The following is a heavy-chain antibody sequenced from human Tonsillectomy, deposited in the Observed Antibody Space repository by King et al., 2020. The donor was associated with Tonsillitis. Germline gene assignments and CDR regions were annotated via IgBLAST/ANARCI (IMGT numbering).Heavy chain of an antibody. D-gene: IGHD2-15*01. Sequence: VQLVESGGGLVQPGGSLRLSCAASGFTFSSYDMHWVRQATGKGLEWVSAIGTADDTSYPGSVKGRFTISRENANNSLYLQMNSLRAGDTAVYYCARGRSVGYRYWYFDLWGRGTLVTVSS. CDR2: IGTADDT. CDR3: ARGRSVGYRYWYFDL. J-gene: IGHJ2*01. V-gene: IGHV3-13*01. CDR1: GFTFSSYD.